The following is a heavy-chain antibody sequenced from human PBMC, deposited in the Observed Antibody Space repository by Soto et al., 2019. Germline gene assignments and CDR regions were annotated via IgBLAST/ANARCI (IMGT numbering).Heavy chain of an antibody. J-gene: IGHJ4*02. D-gene: IGHD3-10*01. CDR1: GFTFSSYW. CDR2: IKQDGSEK. V-gene: IGHV3-7*01. Sequence: GGSLRLSCAASGFTFSSYWMSWVRQAPGKGLEWVANIKQDGSEKYYVDSVKGRFTISRDNAKNSLYLQMNSLRAEDTAVYYCARDFGLLSYGSGSYWYWGQGTLVTVSS. CDR3: ARDFGLLSYGSGSYWY.